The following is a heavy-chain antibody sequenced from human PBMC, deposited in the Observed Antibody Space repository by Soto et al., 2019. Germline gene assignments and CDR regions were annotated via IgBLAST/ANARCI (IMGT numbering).Heavy chain of an antibody. CDR1: GYTFTTYA. Sequence: ASVKVSCKASGYTFTTYAMHCVRQAPVQRREWMGWINAGNGNTKYSQKFEGRVIITRDTSASTAYMELSSLRSVYTVVYYCTRVQYSSSWYGWDYCGQVTLITVSS. CDR2: INAGNGNT. J-gene: IGHJ4*02. CDR3: TRVQYSSSWYGWDY. V-gene: IGHV1-3*01. D-gene: IGHD6-13*01.